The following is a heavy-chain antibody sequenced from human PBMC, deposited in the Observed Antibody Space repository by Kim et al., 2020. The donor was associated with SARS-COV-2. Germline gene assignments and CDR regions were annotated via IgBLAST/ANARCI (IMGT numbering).Heavy chain of an antibody. J-gene: IGHJ5*02. CDR1: GGSFSGYY. V-gene: IGHV4-34*01. CDR2: INHSGST. D-gene: IGHD2-2*01. Sequence: SETLSLTCAVYGGSFSGYYWSWIRQPPGKGLEWIGEINHSGSTNYNPSLKSRVTISVDTPKNQFSLKLSSVTAADTAVYYCARGHCSSTSCYYLGNWFDPWGQGTLVTVSS. CDR3: ARGHCSSTSCYYLGNWFDP.